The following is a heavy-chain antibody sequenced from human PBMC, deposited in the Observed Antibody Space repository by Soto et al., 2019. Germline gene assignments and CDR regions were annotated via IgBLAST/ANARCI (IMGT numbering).Heavy chain of an antibody. J-gene: IGHJ5*02. CDR1: GGSISSSSYY. D-gene: IGHD2-15*01. CDR2: IYYSGST. CDR3: ARRTATLFDP. V-gene: IGHV4-39*01. Sequence: PSETLSLTCTVSGGSISSSSYYWGWIRQPPGKGLEWIGSIYYSGSTYYNPSLKSRVTISVDTSKNQFSLKLSSVTAADTAVYYCARRTATLFDPWGQGTRVTVSS.